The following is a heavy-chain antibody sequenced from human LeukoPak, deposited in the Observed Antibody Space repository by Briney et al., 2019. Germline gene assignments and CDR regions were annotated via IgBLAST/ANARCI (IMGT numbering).Heavy chain of an antibody. J-gene: IGHJ5*02. CDR2: VNPKNGNT. D-gene: IGHD6-19*01. CDR3: ARDMAVGAPFWFDP. Sequence: ASVKVSCKASDYTFTSSGISWVRQARGQGLEWMGWVNPKNGNTYYAQKFQDRLTMTTDIPTTTAFMELRSLRSDDTAVYFCARDMAVGAPFWFDPWGQGTLVTVSS. V-gene: IGHV1-18*04. CDR1: DYTFTSSG.